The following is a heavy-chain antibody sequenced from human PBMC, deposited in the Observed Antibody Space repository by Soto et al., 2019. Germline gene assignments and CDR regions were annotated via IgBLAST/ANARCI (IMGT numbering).Heavy chain of an antibody. V-gene: IGHV3-23*01. Sequence: GGSLRLSCAASGFTFSSYAMSWVRQAPGKGLEWVSAISGSGGSTYYADSVKGRFTISRDNSKNTLYLQMNSLRAEDTAVYYCAKVPNIVVVVAAFDYWGQGTLVTVSS. CDR3: AKVPNIVVVVAAFDY. CDR2: ISGSGGST. J-gene: IGHJ4*02. D-gene: IGHD2-15*01. CDR1: GFTFSSYA.